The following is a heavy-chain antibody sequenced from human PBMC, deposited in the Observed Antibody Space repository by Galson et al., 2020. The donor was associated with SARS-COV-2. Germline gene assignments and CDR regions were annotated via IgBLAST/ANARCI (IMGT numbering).Heavy chain of an antibody. J-gene: IGHJ6*02. V-gene: IGHV1-18*04. CDR1: GYTFTSYG. D-gene: IGHD3-3*01. Sequence: ASVKVSCKASGYTFTSYGLSWVRQAPGQGLEWMGWISAYNGNTNYAQKLQGRVTMTTDTSTSTAYMELRSLRSDDTAVYYCARALTYYDFWSGYPPYYYGMDVWGQGTTVTVSS. CDR2: ISAYNGNT. CDR3: ARALTYYDFWSGYPPYYYGMDV.